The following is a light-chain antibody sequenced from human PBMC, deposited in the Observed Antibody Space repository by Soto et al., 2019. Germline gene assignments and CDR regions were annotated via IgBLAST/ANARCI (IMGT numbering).Light chain of an antibody. V-gene: IGKV3-20*01. J-gene: IGKJ2*01. Sequence: EIVLTQSPATLSLSPGERATLSCRASQSVSNSALAWYLQKPGQAPRLLIYGASSRATGIPDRFSGGGSGTDFSLTIRRLEPEDFAVYFCQLYGSSPMYTFGQGTRLEI. CDR3: QLYGSSPMYT. CDR1: QSVSNSA. CDR2: GAS.